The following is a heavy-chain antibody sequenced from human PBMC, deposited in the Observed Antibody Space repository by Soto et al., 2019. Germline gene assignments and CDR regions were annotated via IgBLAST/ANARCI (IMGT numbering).Heavy chain of an antibody. Sequence: GGSLRLSCAASGFTFSSYWMHWVRQAPGKGLVWVSRINSDGSSTSYADSVKGRFTISRDNAKNTLYLQMNSLRAEDTAVYYCARDRISITMVRGVIYYYYGMDVWGQGTTVTVSS. CDR1: GFTFSSYW. CDR2: INSDGSST. CDR3: ARDRISITMVRGVIYYYYGMDV. J-gene: IGHJ6*02. V-gene: IGHV3-74*01. D-gene: IGHD3-10*01.